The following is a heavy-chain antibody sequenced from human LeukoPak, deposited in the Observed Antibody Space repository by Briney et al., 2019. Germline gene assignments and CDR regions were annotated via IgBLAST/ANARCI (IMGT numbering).Heavy chain of an antibody. CDR3: ARGEITIFGVVITVFDY. CDR1: GFTSSSYS. Sequence: GGSLRLSCAASGFTSSSYSMNWVRQAPGKGLEWVSSISSSSSYIYYADSVKGRFTISRDNAKNSLYLQMNSLRAEDTAVYYCARGEITIFGVVITVFDYWGQGTLVTVSS. D-gene: IGHD3-3*01. CDR2: ISSSSSYI. J-gene: IGHJ4*02. V-gene: IGHV3-21*01.